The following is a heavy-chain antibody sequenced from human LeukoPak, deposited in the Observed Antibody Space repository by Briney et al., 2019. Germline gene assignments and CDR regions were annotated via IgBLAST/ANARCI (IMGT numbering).Heavy chain of an antibody. CDR3: ARGATMVRGVFDY. V-gene: IGHV3-23*01. J-gene: IGHJ4*02. D-gene: IGHD3-10*01. CDR1: GFPLSSYD. Sequence: GGSLRLSCAVSGFPLSSYDMSWVRQAPGKGLEWVSVVSKSGSTTHYADSVRGRFTISRDNSRNTLYLQMNSLRAEDTAVYYCARGATMVRGVFDYWGQGTLVTVSS. CDR2: VSKSGSTT.